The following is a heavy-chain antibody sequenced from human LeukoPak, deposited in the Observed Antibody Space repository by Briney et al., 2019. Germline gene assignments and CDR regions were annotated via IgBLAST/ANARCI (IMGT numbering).Heavy chain of an antibody. Sequence: GGSLRLSCAASGFTFDDYGMTWVRQAPGKGLECVSGINWNGATTRYADSVKGRFTISRDNAKKSLYLQMNSLRAEDTALYYCARVIGSSGYYGALDYWGQGTLVTVSS. J-gene: IGHJ4*02. D-gene: IGHD3-22*01. CDR1: GFTFDDYG. CDR3: ARVIGSSGYYGALDY. CDR2: INWNGATT. V-gene: IGHV3-20*04.